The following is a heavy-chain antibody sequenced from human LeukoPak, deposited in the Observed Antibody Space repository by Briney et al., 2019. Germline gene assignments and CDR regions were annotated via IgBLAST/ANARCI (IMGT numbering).Heavy chain of an antibody. CDR3: ARRLYSGYVSGGKRLDP. CDR1: GGSFSGYY. Sequence: SETLSLTCAVYGGSFSGYYWSWIRQPPGKGLEWIGEINHSGSTNYNPSLKSRVTISVDTSKNQFSLKLSSVTAADTAVYYCARRLYSGYVSGGKRLDPWGQGTLVTVSS. J-gene: IGHJ5*02. V-gene: IGHV4-34*01. CDR2: INHSGST. D-gene: IGHD5-12*01.